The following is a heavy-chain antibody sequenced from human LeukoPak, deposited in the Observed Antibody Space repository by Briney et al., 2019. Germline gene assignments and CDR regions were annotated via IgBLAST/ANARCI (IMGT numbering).Heavy chain of an antibody. J-gene: IGHJ3*02. V-gene: IGHV1-2*02. D-gene: IGHD1-7*01. CDR2: INPNSGGT. CDR1: GYTFTGYY. CDR3: ARISGFGELPGAFDI. Sequence: ASVKVSCKASGYTFTGYYMHWVRQAPGQGLEWMGWINPNSGGTNYAQKFQGRVTMTRDTSISTAYMELSRLRSDDTAVYYCARISGFGELPGAFDIWGQGTMATVSS.